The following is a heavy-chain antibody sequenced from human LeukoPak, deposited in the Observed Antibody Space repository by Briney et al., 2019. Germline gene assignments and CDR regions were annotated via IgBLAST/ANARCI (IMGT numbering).Heavy chain of an antibody. Sequence: SETLSLTCAVYGGSFSGYYWSWIRQPPGKGLEWIGEINHSGSTNYNPSLKSRVTISVDTSKNQFSLKLSSVTAADTAVYYCARHGIRPYYYGSGIYHWGQGTLVTVSS. J-gene: IGHJ5*02. CDR3: ARHGIRPYYYGSGIYH. CDR2: INHSGST. D-gene: IGHD3-10*01. V-gene: IGHV4-34*01. CDR1: GGSFSGYY.